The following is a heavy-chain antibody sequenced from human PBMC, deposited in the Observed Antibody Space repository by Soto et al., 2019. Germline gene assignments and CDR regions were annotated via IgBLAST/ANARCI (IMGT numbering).Heavy chain of an antibody. Sequence: PGGSLRLSCVASGFAFSYYGIHWVRQAPGKGLEWVGVISSDGMTKYYADSVKGRFTISRDNSKNTLFLQMDSLRPEDTAVYYCAKEIAVAGDLDYWGHGTLVTAPQ. V-gene: IGHV3-30*18. CDR1: GFAFSYYG. CDR3: AKEIAVAGDLDY. D-gene: IGHD6-19*01. CDR2: ISSDGMTK. J-gene: IGHJ4*01.